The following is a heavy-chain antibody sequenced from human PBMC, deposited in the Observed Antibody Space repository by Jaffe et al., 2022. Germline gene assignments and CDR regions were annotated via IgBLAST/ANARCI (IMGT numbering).Heavy chain of an antibody. CDR3: ATRIGGSRGLYYLDQ. CDR2: ITGGLT. V-gene: IGHV3-23*01. J-gene: IGHJ4*02. D-gene: IGHD3-10*01. Sequence: EVQLLESGGGLVQPGGSLRLSCAASGFSFSSYTMTWIRQAPGAGLQWVSTITGGLTEYSDSVKGRFTISRDNFKKTLYLQMDSLRAEDTATYYCATRIGGSRGLYYLDQWGQGTLVTVSS. CDR1: GFSFSSYT.